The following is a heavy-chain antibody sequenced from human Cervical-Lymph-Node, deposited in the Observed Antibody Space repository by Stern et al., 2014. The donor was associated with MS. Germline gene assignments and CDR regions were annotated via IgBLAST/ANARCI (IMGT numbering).Heavy chain of an antibody. CDR2: IFPGGSDI. Sequence: VPLLQPGPEVKRPGESLKISCQASGYTFTSYWIGWVRQMPGKGLEWIAIIFPGGSDIRYSPSFQGQVTISADKSSSPAYLQWNNLKASDTAIYYCARQRYFDYWGQGTLVTVSS. J-gene: IGHJ4*02. CDR3: ARQRYFDY. CDR1: GYTFTSYW. V-gene: IGHV5-51*01.